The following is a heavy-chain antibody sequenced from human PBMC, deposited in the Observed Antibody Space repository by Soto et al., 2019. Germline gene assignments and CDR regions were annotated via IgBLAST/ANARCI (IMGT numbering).Heavy chain of an antibody. CDR1: GAPISKFY. D-gene: IGHD6-19*01. Sequence: PSETLSLTCTASGAPISKFYWNWVRQPPGKGLEWIGHIYNGDSTNYNPSLKSRVTISVDTSKNQLSLKLRSVTAADTAVYYCAQTTGWPGFDYWGQGALVTVSS. V-gene: IGHV4-59*01. CDR2: IYNGDST. CDR3: AQTTGWPGFDY. J-gene: IGHJ4*02.